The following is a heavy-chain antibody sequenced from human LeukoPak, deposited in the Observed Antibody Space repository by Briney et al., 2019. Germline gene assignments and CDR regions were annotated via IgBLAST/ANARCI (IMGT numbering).Heavy chain of an antibody. CDR3: AREFLSYYDSSGYYYGWYFDL. J-gene: IGHJ2*01. D-gene: IGHD3-22*01. Sequence: SETLSLTCTVSGGSISSYYWSWIRQPAGNGLEWIGRIYTSGSTNYNPSLKSRVTMSVDTSKNQFSLKLSSVTAADTAVYYCAREFLSYYDSSGYYYGWYFDLWGRGTLVTVSS. CDR2: IYTSGST. V-gene: IGHV4-4*07. CDR1: GGSISSYY.